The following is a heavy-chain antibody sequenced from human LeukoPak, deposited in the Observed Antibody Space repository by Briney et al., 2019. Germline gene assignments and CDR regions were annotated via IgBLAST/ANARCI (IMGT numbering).Heavy chain of an antibody. Sequence: GGSLRPSCAASGSTFSTYWMSWVRQAPGKGLEWVANIKQDGSEKYYVDSVKGRFTISRDNAKNSLYLQMNSLRAEDTAMYYCARDSAGNDYWGQGTLVTVSS. J-gene: IGHJ4*02. CDR1: GSTFSTYW. CDR2: IKQDGSEK. V-gene: IGHV3-7*01. D-gene: IGHD6-13*01. CDR3: ARDSAGNDY.